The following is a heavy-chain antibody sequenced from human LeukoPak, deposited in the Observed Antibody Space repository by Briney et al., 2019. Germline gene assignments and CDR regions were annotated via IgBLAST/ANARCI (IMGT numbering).Heavy chain of an antibody. J-gene: IGHJ4*02. CDR2: ISGSGGST. CDR1: GFTFSSYA. CDR3: AKDSRRGVAAILDY. Sequence: GGSLRLSCAASGFTFSSYAMSWVRQAPGKGLEWVPAISGSGGSTYYADSVKGRFTISRDNSKNTLYLQMNSLRAEDTAVYYCAKDSRRGVAAILDYWGQGTLVTVSS. D-gene: IGHD2-15*01. V-gene: IGHV3-23*01.